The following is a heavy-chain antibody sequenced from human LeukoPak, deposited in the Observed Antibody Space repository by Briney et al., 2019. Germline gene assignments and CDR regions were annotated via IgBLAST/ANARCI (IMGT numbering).Heavy chain of an antibody. Sequence: SVKVSCKASGGTSISYAISWVRQAPGQGLEWMGGIIPIFGTANYAQKFQGRVTITADESTSTAYMELSSLRSEDTAVYYCARRGIAAAGSFDYWGQGTLVTVSS. CDR3: ARRGIAAAGSFDY. V-gene: IGHV1-69*13. J-gene: IGHJ4*02. D-gene: IGHD6-13*01. CDR1: GGTSISYA. CDR2: IIPIFGTA.